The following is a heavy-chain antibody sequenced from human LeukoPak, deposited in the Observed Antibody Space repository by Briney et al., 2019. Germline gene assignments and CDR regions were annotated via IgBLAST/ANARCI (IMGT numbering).Heavy chain of an antibody. J-gene: IGHJ4*02. CDR1: GGSISSYY. CDR3: ACIVVVVAATRGFDY. Sequence: SETLSLTCTVSGGSISSYYWSWIRQPPGKGLEWIGYIYYSGSTNYNPSLKSRVTISVDTSKNQFSLKLSSVTAADTAVYYCACIVVVVAATRGFDYWGQGTLVTVSS. CDR2: IYYSGST. V-gene: IGHV4-59*01. D-gene: IGHD2-15*01.